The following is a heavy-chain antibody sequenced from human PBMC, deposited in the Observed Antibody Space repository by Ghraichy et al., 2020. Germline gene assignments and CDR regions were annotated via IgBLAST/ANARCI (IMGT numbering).Heavy chain of an antibody. CDR2: INHSGST. J-gene: IGHJ4*02. CDR1: GGSFSGYY. D-gene: IGHD3-22*01. CDR3: ASRSRLRWTYYYDSSGYYYFDY. V-gene: IGHV4-34*01. Sequence: SETLSLTCAVYGGSFSGYYWSWIRQPPGKGLEWIGEINHSGSTNYNPSLKSRVTISVDTSKNQFSLKLSSVTAADTAVYYCASRSRLRWTYYYDSSGYYYFDYWGQGTLVTVSS.